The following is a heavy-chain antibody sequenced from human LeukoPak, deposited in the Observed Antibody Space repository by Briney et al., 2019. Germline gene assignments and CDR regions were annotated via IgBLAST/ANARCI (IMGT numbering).Heavy chain of an antibody. CDR2: IYPGDSDT. V-gene: IGHV5-51*01. J-gene: IGHJ4*02. Sequence: GESLKISCKGYGYSFDNYWIGWVRQMPGKGLEWMGVIYPGDSDTRYSPSFQGQVTISADKSISTAYLQWSSLKASDTAMYYCALIVDYSQNTIPFDYWGQGTLVTVSS. D-gene: IGHD3-9*01. CDR3: ALIVDYSQNTIPFDY. CDR1: GYSFDNYW.